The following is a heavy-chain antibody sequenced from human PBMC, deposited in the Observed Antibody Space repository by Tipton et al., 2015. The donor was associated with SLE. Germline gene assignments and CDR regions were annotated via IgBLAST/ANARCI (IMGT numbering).Heavy chain of an antibody. Sequence: TLSLTCTVSGGSISSYYWSWIRQPAGKGLEWIGYIYDSGSTYHNPSLKSRVTISIDTSENEFSLKLSSVTAADTAVYYCARGYDFSYMDVWGKGTTVTVSS. D-gene: IGHD3-3*01. CDR3: ARGYDFSYMDV. CDR2: IYDSGST. CDR1: GGSISSYY. V-gene: IGHV4-59*06. J-gene: IGHJ6*03.